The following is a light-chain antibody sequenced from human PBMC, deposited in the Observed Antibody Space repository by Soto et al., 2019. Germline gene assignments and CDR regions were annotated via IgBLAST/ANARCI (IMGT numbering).Light chain of an antibody. J-gene: IGLJ3*02. CDR2: EVN. CDR1: SSDVGGYEY. V-gene: IGLV2-14*01. CDR3: GSFTTSRIWV. Sequence: QSALTQPASVSGSPGQSITISCTGTSSDVGGYEYVSWYHQHPGKAPKLMISEVNNRPSGVSNRFSGSKSGNTASLTISGLQVEDEAEYFCGSFTTSRIWVFGGGTKVTVL.